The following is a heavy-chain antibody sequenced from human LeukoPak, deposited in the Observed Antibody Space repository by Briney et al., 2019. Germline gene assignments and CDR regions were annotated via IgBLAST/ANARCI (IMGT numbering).Heavy chain of an antibody. V-gene: IGHV4-4*02. CDR3: ARVLGEPTEAFDI. CDR1: GGSISSSNW. D-gene: IGHD1-26*01. Sequence: PSGTLSLTCAVSGGSISSSNWWSWVRHPRGKGQEWIGEIYHSGSTNYNPSLKSRVTISVDKPKNQFSLKLSSVTAADTAVYYCARVLGEPTEAFDIWGQGTMVTVSS. J-gene: IGHJ3*02. CDR2: IYHSGST.